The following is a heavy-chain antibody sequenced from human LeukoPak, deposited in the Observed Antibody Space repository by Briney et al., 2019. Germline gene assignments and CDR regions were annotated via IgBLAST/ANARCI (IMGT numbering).Heavy chain of an antibody. V-gene: IGHV1-69*06. Sequence: AASVTVSCKASGGTFSSYAISWVRQAPGQGLEWMGGIIPIFGTANYAQKFQGRVTITADKSTSTAYMELSSLRSEDTAVYYCASGYSYGYCGYWGQGTLVTVSS. CDR3: ASGYSYGYCGY. CDR1: GGTFSSYA. J-gene: IGHJ4*02. CDR2: IIPIFGTA. D-gene: IGHD5-18*01.